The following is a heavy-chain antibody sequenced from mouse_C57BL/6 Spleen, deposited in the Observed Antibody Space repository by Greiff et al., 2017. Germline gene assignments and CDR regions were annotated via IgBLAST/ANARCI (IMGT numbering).Heavy chain of an antibody. J-gene: IGHJ3*01. CDR3: ARRYGSICAWFAY. CDR2: IYPSDSET. CDR1: GYTFTSYW. Sequence: VQLQQPGAELVRPGSSVKLSCKASGYTFTSYWMDWVKQRPGQGLEWIGNIYPSDSETHYNQKFKDKATLTVDKSSSTAYMQLSSLTSEDSAVDYCARRYGSICAWFAYWGQGTLVTVSA. V-gene: IGHV1-61*01. D-gene: IGHD1-1*01.